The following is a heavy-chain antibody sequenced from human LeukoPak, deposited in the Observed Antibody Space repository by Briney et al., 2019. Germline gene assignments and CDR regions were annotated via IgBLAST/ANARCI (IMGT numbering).Heavy chain of an antibody. CDR2: ISYDGSNK. CDR1: GFTFSSYA. V-gene: IGHV3-30-3*01. CDR3: ARHWRGLDY. J-gene: IGHJ4*02. D-gene: IGHD1-1*01. Sequence: PGGSLRLSCAASGFTFSSYAMHWVRQAPGKGLEWVAVISYDGSNKYYADSVKGRFTISRDNSKNTLYLQMNSLRAEDTAMYYCARHWRGLDYWGQGTLVTVSS.